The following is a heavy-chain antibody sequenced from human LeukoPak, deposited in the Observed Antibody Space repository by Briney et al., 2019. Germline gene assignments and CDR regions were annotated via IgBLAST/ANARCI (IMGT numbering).Heavy chain of an antibody. CDR1: GGSFSGYY. V-gene: IGHV4-34*01. CDR3: ARGDVLLWFGEPNWFDP. CDR2: INHSGST. J-gene: IGHJ5*02. Sequence: SETLSLTCAVYGGSFSGYYWSWIRQPPGKGLEWIGEINHSGSTNYNPSLKSRVTISVDTSKNQFTLKLSSVTAADTAVYYCARGDVLLWFGEPNWFDPWGQGTLVTVSS. D-gene: IGHD3-10*01.